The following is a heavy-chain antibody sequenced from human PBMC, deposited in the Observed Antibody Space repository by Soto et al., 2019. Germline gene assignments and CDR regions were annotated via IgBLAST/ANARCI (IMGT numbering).Heavy chain of an antibody. J-gene: IGHJ3*02. D-gene: IGHD3-3*01. Sequence: QVQLQESGPGLVKPSQTLSLTCTVSGGSISSGDYYWSWIRQPPGKGLEWIGYISYSGSTYYNPSLKSRVTISVDTSKNQFSLKLSSVTAADTAVYYCAREVYDFWSGYYSGLPDAFDIWGQGTMVTVSS. CDR3: AREVYDFWSGYYSGLPDAFDI. CDR2: ISYSGST. CDR1: GGSISSGDYY. V-gene: IGHV4-30-4*01.